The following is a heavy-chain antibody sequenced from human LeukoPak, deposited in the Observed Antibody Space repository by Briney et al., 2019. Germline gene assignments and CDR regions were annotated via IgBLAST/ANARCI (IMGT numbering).Heavy chain of an antibody. CDR2: ISGSGGST. CDR3: AKELYGDHVGWFDP. CDR1: GFPFSSYA. V-gene: IGHV3-23*01. Sequence: GSLRLSCAASGFPFSSYAMSWVRQAPGKGLEWVSAISGSGGSTYYADSVKGRFTISRDNSKNTLYLQMNSLRAEDTAVYCCAKELYGDHVGWFDPWGQGTLVTVSS. J-gene: IGHJ5*02. D-gene: IGHD4-17*01.